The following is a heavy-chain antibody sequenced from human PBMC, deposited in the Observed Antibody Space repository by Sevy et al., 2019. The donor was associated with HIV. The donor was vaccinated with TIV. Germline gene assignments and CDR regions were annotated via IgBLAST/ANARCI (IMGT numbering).Heavy chain of an antibody. CDR1: GYTFTIYG. V-gene: IGHV1-18*01. CDR2: ISAYSGNT. CDR3: ARTSSYGSGNYFDY. D-gene: IGHD3-10*01. Sequence: ASVKVSCKASGYTFTIYGISWVRQAPEQGLEWMGWISAYSGNTNYAQNLQGRVTMTTDTSRTTAYMGLRSLRFDDTAVYYCARTSSYGSGNYFDYWGQGTLVTVSS. J-gene: IGHJ4*02.